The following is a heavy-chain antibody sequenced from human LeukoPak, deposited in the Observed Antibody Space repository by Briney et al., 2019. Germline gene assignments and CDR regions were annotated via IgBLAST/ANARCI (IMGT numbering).Heavy chain of an antibody. Sequence: GGSLRLSCAASGFTFSTHWMHWVRQAPGKGLVWVSRMNGDGSSTYYADSVKGRFTISRDNSKNTLYLQMNSLRAEDTAVYYCARDSSGYFGGQGTLVTVSS. CDR1: GFTFSTHW. CDR3: ARDSSGYF. J-gene: IGHJ4*02. D-gene: IGHD3-22*01. CDR2: MNGDGSST. V-gene: IGHV3-74*01.